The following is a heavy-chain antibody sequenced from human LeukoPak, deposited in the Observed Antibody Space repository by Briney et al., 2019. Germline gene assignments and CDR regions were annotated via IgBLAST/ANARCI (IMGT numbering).Heavy chain of an antibody. CDR3: ARVGYCSSTSCYYYFDY. Sequence: SVKVSCKASGGTFSSYAINWVRQAPGQGLEWMGGIIPIFGTANYAQKFQGRVTITTDESTSTAYMELSSLRSEDTAVYYCARVGYCSSTSCYYYFDYWGQGTLVTVSS. CDR1: GGTFSSYA. CDR2: IIPIFGTA. V-gene: IGHV1-69*05. D-gene: IGHD2-2*01. J-gene: IGHJ4*02.